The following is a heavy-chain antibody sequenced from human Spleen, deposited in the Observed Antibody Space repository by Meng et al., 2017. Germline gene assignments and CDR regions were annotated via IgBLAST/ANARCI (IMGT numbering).Heavy chain of an antibody. CDR2: IYQSGST. J-gene: IGHJ3*02. V-gene: IGHV4-4*02. Sequence: SETLSLTCAVSGGSISSNNWWSWVRQAPGNGLEWIVEIYQSGSTNYNPPLRSRVTISVDKSKNRFSLKLSSVTVGDTAVYYCARVTTVPHDAFDIWGQGTMVTVSS. CDR3: ARVTTVPHDAFDI. CDR1: GGSISSNNW. D-gene: IGHD4-17*01.